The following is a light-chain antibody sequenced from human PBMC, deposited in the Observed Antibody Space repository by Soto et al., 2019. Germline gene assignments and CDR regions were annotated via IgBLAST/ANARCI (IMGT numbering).Light chain of an antibody. Sequence: QSSLTQPATVSGSPGHSIAISCTGTSSDVGGYNYVSWYQQHPGKAPKLMIYEVSNRPSGVSNRFSGSKSGNTASLTISGLQAEEEADYYCSSYTSSTNYVLGTGTKVTVL. CDR3: SSYTSSTNYV. CDR1: SSDVGGYNY. CDR2: EVS. V-gene: IGLV2-14*01. J-gene: IGLJ1*01.